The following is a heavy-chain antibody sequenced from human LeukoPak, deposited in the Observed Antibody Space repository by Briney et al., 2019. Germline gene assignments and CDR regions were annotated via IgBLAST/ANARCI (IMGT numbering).Heavy chain of an antibody. Sequence: SETLSLTCAVYGGSFSGYYWSWIRQPPGKGLEWIGEINHSGSTNYNPSLKSRVTISVDTSKNQFSLKLSSVTAADTAVYYCARDFHYGSGSYGGAFDIWGQGTMVTVSS. CDR3: ARDFHYGSGSYGGAFDI. J-gene: IGHJ3*02. CDR1: GGSFSGYY. D-gene: IGHD3-10*01. CDR2: INHSGST. V-gene: IGHV4-34*01.